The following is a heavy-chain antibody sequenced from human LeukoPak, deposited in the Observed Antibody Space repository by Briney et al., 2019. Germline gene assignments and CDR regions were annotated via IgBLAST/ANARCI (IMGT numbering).Heavy chain of an antibody. J-gene: IGHJ4*02. CDR2: ISARSGNT. V-gene: IGHV1-18*01. Sequence: VSVKVSCKASGYTFTTYGITWVRQAPGQGLEWMGWISARSGNTNFAQKVQGRVTLTTDTSTSTAYMELRSLRSDDTAVYYCARDSLVSGYDYDYWGQGTLVTVSS. CDR1: GYTFTTYG. CDR3: ARDSLVSGYDYDY. D-gene: IGHD5-12*01.